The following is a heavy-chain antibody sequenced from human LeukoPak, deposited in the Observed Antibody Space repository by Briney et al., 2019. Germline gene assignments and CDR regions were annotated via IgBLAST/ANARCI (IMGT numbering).Heavy chain of an antibody. J-gene: IGHJ4*02. CDR2: ISWDGGST. D-gene: IGHD1-26*01. CDR3: AKAGKKWELLGLGY. Sequence: PGGSLRLSCAASGFTFSSYGMHWVRQAPGKGLEWVSLISWDGGSTYYADSVKGRFTISRDNSKNSLYLQMNSLRAEDTALYYCAKAGKKWELLGLGYWGQGTLVTVSS. CDR1: GFTFSSYG. V-gene: IGHV3-43D*03.